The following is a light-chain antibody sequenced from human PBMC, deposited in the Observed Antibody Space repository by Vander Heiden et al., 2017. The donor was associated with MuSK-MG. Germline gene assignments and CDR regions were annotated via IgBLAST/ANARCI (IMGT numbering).Light chain of an antibody. CDR2: WAS. CDR3: QQYYSTPLLT. J-gene: IGKJ3*01. CDR1: QSVLYSSNNKNY. V-gene: IGKV4-1*01. Sequence: DIVMTQSPDSLAVSLGERATINCKSSQSVLYSSNNKNYLAWYQQKPGQPPKLLIYWASTRESGVPDRFSGSGSGTDFTLTISSLQAEDVAVYYCQQYYSTPLLTFGPGTKVXIK.